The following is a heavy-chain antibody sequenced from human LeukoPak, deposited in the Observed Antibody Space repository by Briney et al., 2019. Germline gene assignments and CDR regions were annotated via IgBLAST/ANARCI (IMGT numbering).Heavy chain of an antibody. D-gene: IGHD6-6*01. CDR1: GFIFSSYW. V-gene: IGHV3-74*01. J-gene: IGHJ4*02. Sequence: GGSLRLSCATSGFIFSSYWMHWVRQAPGKGLVWVSYINTDGSVTNYADSVKGRFTISRDNAKNTLYLQMNSLRAEDTAVYYCATSSSSANYFYFDSWGQGTLVTVSS. CDR3: ATSSSSANYFYFDS. CDR2: INTDGSVT.